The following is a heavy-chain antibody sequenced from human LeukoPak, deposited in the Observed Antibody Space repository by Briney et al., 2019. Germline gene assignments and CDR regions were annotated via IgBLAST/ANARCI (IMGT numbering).Heavy chain of an antibody. CDR1: GGSISSYY. J-gene: IGHJ4*02. V-gene: IGHV4-34*01. CDR3: AGRAPYYYDSSGYGDY. CDR2: INHSGST. D-gene: IGHD3-22*01. Sequence: PSETLSLTCTVSGGSISSYYWSWIRQPPGKGLEWIGEINHSGSTNYNPSLKSRVTISVDTSKNQFSLKLSSVTAADTAVYYCAGRAPYYYDSSGYGDYWGQGTLVTVSS.